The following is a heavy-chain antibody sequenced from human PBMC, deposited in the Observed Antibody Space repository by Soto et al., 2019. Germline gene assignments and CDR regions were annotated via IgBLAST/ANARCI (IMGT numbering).Heavy chain of an antibody. V-gene: IGHV5-51*01. CDR1: GYSFSIYW. Sequence: PGESLKISCKGSGYSFSIYWIAWVRHMPGKGLEWMGIIYPGDSDTRYSPSFQGQVAFSADKSLTTAYLQWSSLKASDTARYYCARRRAWNDAFDFWGQGTLVTVSS. CDR2: IYPGDSDT. J-gene: IGHJ4*02. D-gene: IGHD1-1*01. CDR3: ARRRAWNDAFDF.